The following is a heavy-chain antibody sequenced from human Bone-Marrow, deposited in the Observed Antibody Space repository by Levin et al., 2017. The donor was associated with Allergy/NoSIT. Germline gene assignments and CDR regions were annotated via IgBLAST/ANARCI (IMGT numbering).Heavy chain of an antibody. CDR1: GFAFTDYY. J-gene: IGHJ2*01. CDR2: INPNNGAT. CDR3: ARGPAVTRDGYFEL. D-gene: IGHD4-17*01. V-gene: IGHV1-2*02. Sequence: ASVKVSCKASGFAFTDYYMHWVRQAPGQGLEWLGWINPNNGATKYALKFQDRVTMTRDTSISTAYMEFRRLRSDDTAVFYCARGPAVTRDGYFELWGRGTLVSVSS.